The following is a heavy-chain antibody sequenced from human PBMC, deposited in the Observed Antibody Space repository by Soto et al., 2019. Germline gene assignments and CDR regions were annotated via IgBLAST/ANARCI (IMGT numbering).Heavy chain of an antibody. J-gene: IGHJ6*02. CDR3: ASGRSYDNVWGKLSHYGLDV. Sequence: QVQLVQSASEVMKPGASVKVSCKASGYTFIRYGITWVRQAPGQRLEWMGWISPYNDQTIYAQKLQGRVTMTADTSTGTVYMQLRSLKSDDPAVYYCASGRSYDNVWGKLSHYGLDVWGQGTSVTVSS. CDR2: ISPYNDQT. CDR1: GYTFIRYG. V-gene: IGHV1-18*01. D-gene: IGHD3-16*01.